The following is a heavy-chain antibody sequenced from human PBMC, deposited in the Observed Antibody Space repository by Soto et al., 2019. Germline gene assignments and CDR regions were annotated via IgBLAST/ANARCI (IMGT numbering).Heavy chain of an antibody. CDR1: GFSLSNARMG. CDR2: IFSNDEK. D-gene: IGHD3-22*01. Sequence: QVTLKESGPVLVKPTETLTLTCTVSGFSLSNARMGVSWIRQPPGKALEWLAHIFSNDEKSYSTSLKSRLTISKDTSKSQVVLTMPNMDPVDTATYYCARAYDSSGYSFYYYYYGMDVWGQGTTVTVSS. J-gene: IGHJ6*02. V-gene: IGHV2-26*01. CDR3: ARAYDSSGYSFYYYYYGMDV.